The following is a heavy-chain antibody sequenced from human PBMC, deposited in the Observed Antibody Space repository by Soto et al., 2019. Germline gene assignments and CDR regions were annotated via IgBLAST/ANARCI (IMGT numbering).Heavy chain of an antibody. CDR3: ARVVPGAAAWFGP. CDR2: ISLYSDGT. J-gene: IGHJ5*02. CDR1: CYTFSNYG. V-gene: IGHV1-18*01. D-gene: IGHD2-2*01. Sequence: QVQLVQSGGEVKRPGASVKVACQTSCYTFSNYGITWVRQAPGQPLEWLGGISLYSDGTNSEHKLQGRVSMTTDTSTTTAYMGLRSLRSDDTAVYDCARVVPGAAAWFGPWGQGTLFTVSS.